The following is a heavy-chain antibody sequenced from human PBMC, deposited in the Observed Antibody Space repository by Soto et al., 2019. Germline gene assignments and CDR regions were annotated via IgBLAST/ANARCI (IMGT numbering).Heavy chain of an antibody. Sequence: GESLKISCQGSGYIFTKYWIGWVRQMPGKGLEWMGIIYPGDSDTRYSPSFQGQVTISADESISTAYLQWTSLKASDTAMYYCARLWKRQQLASDFDYWGQGTLVTVSS. J-gene: IGHJ4*02. D-gene: IGHD6-13*01. CDR3: ARLWKRQQLASDFDY. CDR1: GYIFTKYW. V-gene: IGHV5-51*01. CDR2: IYPGDSDT.